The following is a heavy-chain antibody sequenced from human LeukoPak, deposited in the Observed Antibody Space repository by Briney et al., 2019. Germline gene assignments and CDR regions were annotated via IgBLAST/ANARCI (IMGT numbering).Heavy chain of an antibody. CDR1: GGSISSYY. Sequence: SETLSLTCTVSGGSISSYYWSWIRQPPGKGLEWTGYIYYSGSTNYNPSLKSRVTISVDTSKSQFSLKLSSVTAADTAVYYCAREVNGNWFDPWGQGTLVTVSS. D-gene: IGHD2-8*01. V-gene: IGHV4-59*01. CDR3: AREVNGNWFDP. J-gene: IGHJ5*02. CDR2: IYYSGST.